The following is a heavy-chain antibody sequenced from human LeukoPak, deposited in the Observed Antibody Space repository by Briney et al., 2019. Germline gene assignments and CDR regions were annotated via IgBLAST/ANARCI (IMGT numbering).Heavy chain of an antibody. J-gene: IGHJ6*03. D-gene: IGHD1-26*01. CDR3: ARDPPRVGGYYYYYMDV. CDR1: GGSISSYY. Sequence: PSETLTLTCTVSGGSISSYYWSWIRQPAGKGLEGIGRIYTSGSTNYNPSLTSRVTMSVDKSKNQFSLKLSSVTAADTAVYYCARDPPRVGGYYYYYMDVWGKGTTVTVSS. CDR2: IYTSGST. V-gene: IGHV4-4*07.